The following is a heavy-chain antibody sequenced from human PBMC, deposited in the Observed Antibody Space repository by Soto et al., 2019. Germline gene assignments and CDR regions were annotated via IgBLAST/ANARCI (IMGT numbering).Heavy chain of an antibody. D-gene: IGHD3-22*01. CDR3: ERLYDSGGYWILDY. CDR2: GNT. Sequence: GNTNYNPSLKSRVTISIDTSKNQVSLQLTSVTAADTAVYYCERLYDSGGYWILDYWGQGTLVTVSP. J-gene: IGHJ4*02. V-gene: IGHV4-59*08.